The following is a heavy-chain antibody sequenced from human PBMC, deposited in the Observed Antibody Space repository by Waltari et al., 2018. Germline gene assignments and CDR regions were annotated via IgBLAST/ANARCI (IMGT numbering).Heavy chain of an antibody. J-gene: IGHJ4*02. Sequence: QVQLQESGPGLLEPSQTLSLSCAVSGASVSSGDYYWSWIRQSPGKGLEWIGNIYYIGTTDYNPSFKSRVTISTDPAKNQFTLHLTSVTVADTAVYFCARDTSVTIHGLGIDSWGQGTLVTVSS. V-gene: IGHV4-30-4*01. CDR3: ARDTSVTIHGLGIDS. CDR1: GASVSSGDYY. CDR2: IYYIGTT. D-gene: IGHD4-17*01.